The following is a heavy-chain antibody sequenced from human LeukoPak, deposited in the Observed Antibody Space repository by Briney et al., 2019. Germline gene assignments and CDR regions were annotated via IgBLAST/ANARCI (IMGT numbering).Heavy chain of an antibody. V-gene: IGHV3-74*01. Sequence: GGSLRLSCAASGFSLSTSWMHWVRQAPGKGLVWVSRVNADGSSTDYADSVRGRFTISRDNAMNTLYLQMNSLRAEDTGLYYCAKVVSGSRNAFDVWGQGTLVTVSS. D-gene: IGHD3-22*01. J-gene: IGHJ3*01. CDR2: VNADGSST. CDR1: GFSLSTSW. CDR3: AKVVSGSRNAFDV.